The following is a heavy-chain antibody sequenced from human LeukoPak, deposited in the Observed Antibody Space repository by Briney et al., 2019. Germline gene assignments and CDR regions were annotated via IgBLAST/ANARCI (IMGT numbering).Heavy chain of an antibody. V-gene: IGHV3-30*03. CDR2: ISYDGNNQ. J-gene: IGHJ4*02. CDR3: ASWEGSGSYYAY. Sequence: GRPLRLSCAASGFNFRGHGMHWVRQAPGKGLEWVAIISYDGNNQYYVDSVKGRFTVSRDNSKNALYLEMNSLRPEDTAVYYCASWEGSGSYYAYWGQGTLVTVSS. CDR1: GFNFRGHG. D-gene: IGHD3-10*01.